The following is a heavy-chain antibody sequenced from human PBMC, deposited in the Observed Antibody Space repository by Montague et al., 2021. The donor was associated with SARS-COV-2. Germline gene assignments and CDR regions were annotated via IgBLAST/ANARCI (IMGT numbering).Heavy chain of an antibody. CDR3: ARGGFYCFDS. V-gene: IGHV3-7*02. CDR1: GFTFSNSW. J-gene: IGHJ4*02. Sequence: SLRLSCAASGFTFSNSWMNWVRQAPGKGLEWVANIKYDESEKSYVGSVKGRFTISRDNAKNSLYLQMNGLRVEDTAVYYCARGGFYCFDSWGQGTLVTVSS. D-gene: IGHD5-12*01. CDR2: IKYDESEK.